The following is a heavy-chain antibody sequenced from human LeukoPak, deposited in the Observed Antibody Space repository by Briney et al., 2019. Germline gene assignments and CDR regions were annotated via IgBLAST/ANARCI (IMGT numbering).Heavy chain of an antibody. J-gene: IGHJ4*02. CDR3: ARDLLVTTGYALGY. CDR1: GDSFSSNSVT. D-gene: IGHD1-1*01. V-gene: IGHV6-1*01. CDR2: TYYRSTWYN. Sequence: SQTLSLTCAISGDSFSSNSVTWNWIRQSPSRGLEWLGRTYYRSTWYNDYAVSVRGRITVNPDTSKNQFSLHLNSVTPEDTAVYYCARDLLVTTGYALGYWGQGILVTVSS.